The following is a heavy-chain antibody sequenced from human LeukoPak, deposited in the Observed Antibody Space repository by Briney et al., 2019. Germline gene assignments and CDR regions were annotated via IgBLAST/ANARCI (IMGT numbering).Heavy chain of an antibody. Sequence: GGSLRLSCAASGFTFSSYGMHWVRQAPGKGLEWVAVIWYDGSNKYYADSVKGRFTISRDNSKNTLYLQMNSLRAEDTAVYYCAREGDKYYDSSGYCYRDTSLFDYWGQGTLVTVSS. CDR1: GFTFSSYG. CDR3: AREGDKYYDSSGYCYRDTSLFDY. D-gene: IGHD3-22*01. V-gene: IGHV3-33*01. J-gene: IGHJ4*02. CDR2: IWYDGSNK.